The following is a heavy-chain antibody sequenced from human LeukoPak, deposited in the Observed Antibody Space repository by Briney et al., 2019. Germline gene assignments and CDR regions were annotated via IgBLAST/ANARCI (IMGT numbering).Heavy chain of an antibody. CDR1: GFTFSTYN. J-gene: IGHJ3*02. CDR2: ISTSSSYI. CDR3: ARDLFLWGAFDI. D-gene: IGHD2/OR15-2a*01. V-gene: IGHV3-21*01. Sequence: SGGSLRLSCTASGFTFSTYNMNWVRQAPGKGLEWVSSISTSSSYIYYADSVKGRFTISRDNVKKSLYLQMNSLRAEDTAVYYCARDLFLWGAFDIWGQGTMVTVSS.